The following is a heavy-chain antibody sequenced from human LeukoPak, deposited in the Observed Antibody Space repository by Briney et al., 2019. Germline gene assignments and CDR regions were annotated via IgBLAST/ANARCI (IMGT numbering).Heavy chain of an antibody. CDR3: ARCTIPSMAARRHLDY. J-gene: IGHJ4*02. V-gene: IGHV4-59*12. CDR1: GGSISSYY. Sequence: SETLSLTCTVSGGSISSYYWSWIRQPPGKGLEWIGYIYYSGSTNYNPSLKSRVTISVDTSKNQFSLKLSSVTAADTAVYYCARCTIPSMAARRHLDYWGQGTLVTVSS. D-gene: IGHD6-6*01. CDR2: IYYSGST.